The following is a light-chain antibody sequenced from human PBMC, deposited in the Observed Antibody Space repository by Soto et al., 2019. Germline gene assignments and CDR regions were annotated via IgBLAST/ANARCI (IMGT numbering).Light chain of an antibody. CDR3: QQYNSYWT. J-gene: IGKJ1*01. Sequence: DIPMTQSPSTLSASVGDRVTITCRASQSISSWLAWYQQKPGKAPKLLIYKASSLESGVPSRFSGRGSGTEFTHTISSLQPDDFATYYRQQYNSYWTFGQGTKVEIK. V-gene: IGKV1-5*03. CDR1: QSISSW. CDR2: KAS.